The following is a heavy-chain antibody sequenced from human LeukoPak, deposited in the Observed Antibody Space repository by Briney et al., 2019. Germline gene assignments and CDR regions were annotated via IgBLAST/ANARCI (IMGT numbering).Heavy chain of an antibody. Sequence: GGSPRLSCAASGSTFSSHWMRWVRQVPGKGLEWVANMNQDGSEKYYMDSVKGRFTISRDNAQNSLYLQMNSLRAEDTAVYYCVSELNYWGQGTLVTVSS. CDR3: VSELNY. J-gene: IGHJ4*02. CDR1: GSTFSSHW. D-gene: IGHD2-8*01. V-gene: IGHV3-7*04. CDR2: MNQDGSEK.